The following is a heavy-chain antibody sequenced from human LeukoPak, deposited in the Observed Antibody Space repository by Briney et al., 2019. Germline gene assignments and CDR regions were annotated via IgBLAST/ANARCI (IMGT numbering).Heavy chain of an antibody. CDR1: EFTFSSYA. CDR3: VKGGVSNYAFDP. J-gene: IGHJ5*02. V-gene: IGHV3-23*01. D-gene: IGHD4-11*01. Sequence: GGSLRLSCTASEFTFSSYAMTWVRQAPGKGLEWVSAISAGSSSIFYADSVKGRFTISRDNSKNTLYLQMISLRAEDTAVYYCVKGGVSNYAFDPWGQGTLVTVSS. CDR2: ISAGSSSI.